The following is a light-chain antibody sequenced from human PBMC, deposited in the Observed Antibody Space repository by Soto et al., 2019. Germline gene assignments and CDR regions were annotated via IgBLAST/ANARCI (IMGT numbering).Light chain of an antibody. Sequence: ESVLTQSPGTLSLSPGQIATLSCRASQRLSASDIAWYQQKPGQAPKFLIYGVSSRATGIPDRFSGSGSGTDFTLTISRLEPEDFAVYHCQQYGSSPLITFGQGTRLEIK. J-gene: IGKJ5*01. CDR2: GVS. CDR1: QRLSASD. V-gene: IGKV3-20*01. CDR3: QQYGSSPLIT.